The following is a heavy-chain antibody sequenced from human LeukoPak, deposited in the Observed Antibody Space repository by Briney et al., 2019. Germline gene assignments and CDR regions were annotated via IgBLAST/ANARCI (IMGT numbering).Heavy chain of an antibody. CDR1: GFTFSNYA. D-gene: IGHD3-10*01. V-gene: IGHV3-23*01. CDR2: ISDSGNT. CDR3: ARGLLSFDY. J-gene: IGHJ4*02. Sequence: GGSLRLSCAASGFTFSNYAMTWVRQAPGKGLEWVSTISDSGNTYYADSVKGRFTISRDNSKNTLYLQMNSLRAEDTAVYYCARGLLSFDYWGQGTLVTVSS.